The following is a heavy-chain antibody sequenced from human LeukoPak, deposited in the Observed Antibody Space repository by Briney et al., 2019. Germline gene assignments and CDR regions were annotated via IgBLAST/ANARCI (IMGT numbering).Heavy chain of an antibody. CDR1: GYTFTDYY. J-gene: IGHJ6*02. V-gene: IGHV1-2*02. CDR3: ARWGGYCSGGSCYTPRYYYGMDV. CDR2: INPNSGGT. D-gene: IGHD2-15*01. Sequence: ASVKVSCKASGYTFTDYYMHWVRQAPGQGLEWMAWINPNSGGTNYAQKFQGRVTMTRDTSISTAYMELSRLRSDDTAVYYCARWGGYCSGGSCYTPRYYYGMDVWGQGATVTVSS.